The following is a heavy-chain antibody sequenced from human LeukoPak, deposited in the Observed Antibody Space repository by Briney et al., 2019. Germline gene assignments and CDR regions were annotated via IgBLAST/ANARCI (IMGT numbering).Heavy chain of an antibody. Sequence: ASVKVSCKASGYTFTSYGISWVRQAPGQGLEWMGWISTYNGNTNYAQKLQGRVTMTTDTSTSTAYMELRSLRSDDTAVYYCARGRTGYSSSWYDYWGQGTLVTVSS. CDR3: ARGRTGYSSSWYDY. V-gene: IGHV1-18*01. J-gene: IGHJ4*02. CDR2: ISTYNGNT. D-gene: IGHD6-13*01. CDR1: GYTFTSYG.